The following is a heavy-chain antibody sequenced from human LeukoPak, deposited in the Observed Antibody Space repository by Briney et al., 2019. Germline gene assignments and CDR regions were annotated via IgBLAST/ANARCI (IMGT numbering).Heavy chain of an antibody. CDR2: IYYSGST. CDR3: AREMRIAAMPSDY. Sequence: SETLSLTCTVSGGSISSYYWSWIRQPPGKGLEWIGYIYYSGSTNYNPSLKSRVTISVDTSKNQFSLKLSSVTAADTAVYYCAREMRIAAMPSDYWGQGTLVTVSS. CDR1: GGSISSYY. J-gene: IGHJ4*02. D-gene: IGHD2-2*01. V-gene: IGHV4-59*12.